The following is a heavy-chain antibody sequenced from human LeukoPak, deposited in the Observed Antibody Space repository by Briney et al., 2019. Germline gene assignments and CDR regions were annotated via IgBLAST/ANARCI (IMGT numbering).Heavy chain of an antibody. Sequence: SETLSLTCAVYGGSFSGYYWSWIRQPPGKGLEWIGEINHSGSTNYNPSLKSRVTISVDTSKNQFSLKLSSVTAADTAVYYCAGLPLSPYVFWSVYSKYGMDVWGQGTTVTVSS. CDR2: INHSGST. D-gene: IGHD3-3*01. CDR3: AGLPLSPYVFWSVYSKYGMDV. J-gene: IGHJ6*02. CDR1: GGSFSGYY. V-gene: IGHV4-34*01.